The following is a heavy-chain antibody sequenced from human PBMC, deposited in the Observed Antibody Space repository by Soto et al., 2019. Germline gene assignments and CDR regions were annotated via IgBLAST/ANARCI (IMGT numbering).Heavy chain of an antibody. V-gene: IGHV3-21*01. J-gene: IGHJ6*02. CDR1: GFTFSSYS. Sequence: PGGSLRLSCAASGFTFSSYSMNWVRQAPGKGLERVSSISSSSSYIYYADSVKGRFTISRDNAKNSLYLQMNSLRAEDTAVYYCARDRSPYYYDSSGYYLNYYYYYGMDVWGQGTTVTVSS. CDR3: ARDRSPYYYDSSGYYLNYYYYYGMDV. D-gene: IGHD3-22*01. CDR2: ISSSSSYI.